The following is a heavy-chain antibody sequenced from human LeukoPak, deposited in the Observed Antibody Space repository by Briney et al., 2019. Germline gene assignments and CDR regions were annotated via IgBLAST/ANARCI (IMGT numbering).Heavy chain of an antibody. CDR1: GYSFTSYW. J-gene: IGHJ4*02. D-gene: IGHD1-26*01. Sequence: GESLKTSCKGSGYSFTSYWIGWVRQMPGKGLEWMGIIYPGDSNTKYSPSFQGQVTISADKSINTAYLQWDSLKASDTAMYYCARRGGGSSHTSFDYWGQGTLVTVSS. V-gene: IGHV5-51*01. CDR3: ARRGGGSSHTSFDY. CDR2: IYPGDSNT.